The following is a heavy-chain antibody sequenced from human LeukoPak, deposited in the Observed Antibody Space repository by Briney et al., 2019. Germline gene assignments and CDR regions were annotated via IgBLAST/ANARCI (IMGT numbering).Heavy chain of an antibody. CDR2: IYTSGRT. J-gene: IGHJ6*03. CDR3: ARGNYGGFSDYYMDV. CDR1: GGSISSGSYY. D-gene: IGHD1-7*01. V-gene: IGHV4-61*02. Sequence: PSQTLSLTCTVSGGSISSGSYYWSWIRQPAGTGLEWIGRIYTSGRTNYNPSLKSRVTISLDASKNQFSLKLSSVTAADTALYYCARGNYGGFSDYYMDVWGKGTTVTVSS.